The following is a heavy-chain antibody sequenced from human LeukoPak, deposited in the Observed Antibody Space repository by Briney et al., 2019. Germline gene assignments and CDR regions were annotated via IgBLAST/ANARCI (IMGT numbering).Heavy chain of an antibody. CDR1: GYTFTGYY. CDR2: INPNSGGT. CDR3: AREHDYYDSSAYFDY. Sequence: ASVKVSCKASGYTFTGYYMHWVRQAPGQGLEWMGWINPNSGGTNYAQKFQGRVTMTRDTSISTAYMELSRLRSDDTAVYYCAREHDYYDSSAYFDYWGQGTLVTVSS. V-gene: IGHV1-2*02. J-gene: IGHJ4*02. D-gene: IGHD3-22*01.